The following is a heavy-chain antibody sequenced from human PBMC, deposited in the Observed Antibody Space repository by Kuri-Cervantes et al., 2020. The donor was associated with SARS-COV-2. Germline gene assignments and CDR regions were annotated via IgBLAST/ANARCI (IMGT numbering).Heavy chain of an antibody. CDR2: IYTSGST. J-gene: IGHJ4*01. V-gene: IGHV4-61*02. D-gene: IGHD6-13*01. CDR3: AGTTAAGTDY. CDR1: GGSISSGSYY. Sequence: SETLSLTCTVSGGSISSGSYYWSWIRRPAGKGLEWIGRIYTSGSTNYNPSLKSRVTISVDTSKNQFSLKLSSVTAADTAVYYCAGTTAAGTDYWGHGTLVTVSS.